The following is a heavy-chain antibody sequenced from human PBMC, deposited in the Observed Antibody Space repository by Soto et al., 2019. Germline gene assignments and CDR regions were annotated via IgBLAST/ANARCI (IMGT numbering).Heavy chain of an antibody. D-gene: IGHD5-12*01. CDR2: VRPTGVT. J-gene: IGHJ2*01. CDR1: GFTFTSYA. CDR3: AKSPRGGAYGDWYFDL. Sequence: VQVLESGGGLVQPGGSLRLSCVTSGFTFTSYALTWVRLAPGRGLEWVSGVRPTGVTYYPDSVKGRFTISRDISKNTLYLQMESQKAEDTAIYYCAKSPRGGAYGDWYFDLWGRGTQVTVSS. V-gene: IGHV3-23*01.